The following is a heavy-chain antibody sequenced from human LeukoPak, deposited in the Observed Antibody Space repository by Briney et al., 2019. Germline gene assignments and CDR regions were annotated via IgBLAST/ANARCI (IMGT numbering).Heavy chain of an antibody. J-gene: IGHJ5*02. V-gene: IGHV3-21*01. D-gene: IGHD3-3*01. CDR1: GFTFSSYS. Sequence: PGGSLKLSCEASGFTFSSYSMNWVRQAPGKGLEWVSSISSSSSYIYYADSVKGRFTISRDNAKNSLYLQMNSLRAEDTAVYYCARDQGGDFWSGYRENWFDPWGQGTLVTVSS. CDR2: ISSSSSYI. CDR3: ARDQGGDFWSGYRENWFDP.